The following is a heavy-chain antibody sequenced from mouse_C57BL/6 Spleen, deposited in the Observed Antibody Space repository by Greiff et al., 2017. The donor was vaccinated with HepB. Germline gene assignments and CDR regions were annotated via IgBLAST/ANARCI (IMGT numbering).Heavy chain of an antibody. J-gene: IGHJ4*01. V-gene: IGHV3-6*01. CDR2: ISYDGSN. D-gene: IGHD2-3*01. Sequence: VQLKESGPGLVKPSQSLSLTCSVTGYSITSGYYWNWIRQFPGNKLEWMGYISYDGSNNYNPSLNNRISITRDTSKNQFFLKLNSVTTEDTATYYCALYAGYLGQGTSVTVSA. CDR1: GYSITSGYY. CDR3: ALYAGY.